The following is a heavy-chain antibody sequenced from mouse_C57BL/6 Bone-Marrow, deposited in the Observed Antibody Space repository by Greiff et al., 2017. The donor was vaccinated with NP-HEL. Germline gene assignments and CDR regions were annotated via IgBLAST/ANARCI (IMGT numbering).Heavy chain of an antibody. D-gene: IGHD1-1*01. CDR2: IDPENGDT. J-gene: IGHJ2*01. Sequence: VQLKESGAELVRPGASVKLSCTASGFNIKDDYMHWVKQRPEQGLEWIGWIDPENGDTEYASKFQGKATITADTSSNTAYLQLSSLTSEDTAVYYCTTWLRYPYYFDYWGQGTTLTVSS. CDR3: TTWLRYPYYFDY. V-gene: IGHV14-4*01. CDR1: GFNIKDDY.